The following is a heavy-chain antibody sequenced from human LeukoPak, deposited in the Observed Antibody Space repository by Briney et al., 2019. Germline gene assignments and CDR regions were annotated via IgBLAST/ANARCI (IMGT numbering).Heavy chain of an antibody. Sequence: ASVKVSCKASGYTFTSYDFNWVRQATGQGLEWMGWMSPKSGDTGYAQKFQGRVTMTRDTSTSTAYMELSSQRSEDTAVYYCARGPPDTGDFDYWGQGTPVTVSS. J-gene: IGHJ4*02. CDR3: ARGPPDTGDFDY. V-gene: IGHV1-8*01. D-gene: IGHD7-27*01. CDR2: MSPKSGDT. CDR1: GYTFTSYD.